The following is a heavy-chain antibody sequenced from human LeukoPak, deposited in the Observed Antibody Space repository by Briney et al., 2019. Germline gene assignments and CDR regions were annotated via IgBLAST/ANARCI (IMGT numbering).Heavy chain of an antibody. CDR3: ARDQGRWLVRTFDY. Sequence: SETLSLTCNVSGGSISSSIYYWGWIRQPPGKGLEWIGSMYYSGSTYYNPYLKSRVTISVDTSKNQFSLKLSSVTAADTAVYYCARDQGRWLVRTFDYWGQGTLVTVSS. J-gene: IGHJ4*02. D-gene: IGHD6-19*01. CDR2: MYYSGST. V-gene: IGHV4-39*07. CDR1: GGSISSSIYY.